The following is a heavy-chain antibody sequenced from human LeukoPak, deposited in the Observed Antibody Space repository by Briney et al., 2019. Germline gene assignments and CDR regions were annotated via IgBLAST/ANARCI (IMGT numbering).Heavy chain of an antibody. CDR3: ARESESSGWYDY. Sequence: GGSLRLSCAAPGFMFHDYAIHWVRQAPGKGLEWVSLISGDGGSTFYADSVKGRFTISRDNSKDSLYLQMNSLRSDDTALYYCARESESSGWYDYWGQGTLVTVSS. CDR2: ISGDGGST. CDR1: GFMFHDYA. D-gene: IGHD6-19*01. V-gene: IGHV3-43*02. J-gene: IGHJ4*02.